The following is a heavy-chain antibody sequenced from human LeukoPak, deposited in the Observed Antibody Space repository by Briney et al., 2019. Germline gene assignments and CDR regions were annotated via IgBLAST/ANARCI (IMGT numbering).Heavy chain of an antibody. V-gene: IGHV3-53*04. CDR1: GFTVSSDH. CDR2: IYSGGST. CDR3: VYFDAIMATGDY. J-gene: IGHJ4*02. D-gene: IGHD3-22*01. Sequence: PGGSLRLSCAASGFTVSSDHMNWVRQAPGKGLEWVSVIYSGGSTYYADSVKGRFTISRHDSQSTLYLQMNSLRADDTAVYYCVYFDAIMATGDYWGQGTLVTVSS.